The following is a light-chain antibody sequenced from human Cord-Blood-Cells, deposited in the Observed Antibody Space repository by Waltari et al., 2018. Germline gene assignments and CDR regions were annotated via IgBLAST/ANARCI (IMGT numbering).Light chain of an antibody. J-gene: IGKJ1*01. CDR1: QSVLYSSNNKNY. Sequence: DSLAVSLGERATINCKSSQSVLYSSNNKNYLAWYQQKPGQPPKLLIYWASTRESGVPDRFSGSGSGTDFTLTISSLQPEDFATYYCQQSYSTPRTFGQGTKVEIK. CDR3: QQSYSTPRT. V-gene: IGKV4-1*01. CDR2: WAS.